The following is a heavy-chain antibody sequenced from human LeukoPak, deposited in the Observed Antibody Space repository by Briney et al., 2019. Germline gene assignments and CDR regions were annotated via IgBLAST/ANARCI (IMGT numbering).Heavy chain of an antibody. D-gene: IGHD3-3*01. Sequence: RPGGSLRLSCEASGFIFDNYGMSWVRQAPGKGLEWVSDINWNGGSTTYADSVKGRFTISRDNSKKTVFLQINSLRTEDTAVYYCARDLTIWLNHFDYWGQGTLVTVSS. CDR1: GFIFDNYG. V-gene: IGHV3-20*04. CDR2: INWNGGST. J-gene: IGHJ4*02. CDR3: ARDLTIWLNHFDY.